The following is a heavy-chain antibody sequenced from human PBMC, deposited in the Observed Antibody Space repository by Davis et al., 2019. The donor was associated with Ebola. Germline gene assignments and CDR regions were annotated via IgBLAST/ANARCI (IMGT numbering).Heavy chain of an antibody. CDR3: TTGNIYDSSGYYYRNEYYFDY. D-gene: IGHD3-22*01. V-gene: IGHV3-15*01. J-gene: IGHJ4*02. Sequence: PGGSLRPSCPASGFTLSNAWMSWVRQAPGKGLEWVGRIKSKTDGGTTDYAAPVKGRFTISRDDSKNTLYLQMNSLKTEDTAVYYCTTGNIYDSSGYYYRNEYYFDYWGQGTLVTVSS. CDR1: GFTLSNAW. CDR2: IKSKTDGGTT.